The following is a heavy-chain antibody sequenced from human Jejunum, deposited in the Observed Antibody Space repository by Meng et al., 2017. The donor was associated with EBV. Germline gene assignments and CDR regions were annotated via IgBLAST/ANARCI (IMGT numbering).Heavy chain of an antibody. CDR3: AGNGYYALEY. D-gene: IGHD3-22*01. V-gene: IGHV4-4*02. J-gene: IGHJ4*02. Sequence: QVQLQESGPRLEKASGTPPLTCVVSGGSISDNDWWSWVRQPPGKGLEWLGEIYHGGGTNYNPSLESRVTISVDKSKNQFSLKLNSVTVADTAAYYCAGNGYYALEYWGPGILVTVSS. CDR2: IYHGGGT. CDR1: GGSISDNDW.